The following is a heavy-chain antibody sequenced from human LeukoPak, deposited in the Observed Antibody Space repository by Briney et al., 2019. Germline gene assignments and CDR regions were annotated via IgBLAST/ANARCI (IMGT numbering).Heavy chain of an antibody. Sequence: PRGSLRLSCAASGFTFSLYAMNWVRQAPGKGLEWVSYIDSGSDDRLFADSVRGRFTISRDNAKNSLYLQMSSLRPEDSGVYYCARDTYPPQLIDYWGQGTLVTVSS. CDR3: ARDTYPPQLIDY. V-gene: IGHV3-21*05. CDR1: GFTFSLYA. D-gene: IGHD5-18*01. CDR2: IDSGSDDR. J-gene: IGHJ4*02.